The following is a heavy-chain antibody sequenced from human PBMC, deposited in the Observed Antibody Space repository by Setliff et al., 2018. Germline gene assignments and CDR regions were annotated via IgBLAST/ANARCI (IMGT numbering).Heavy chain of an antibody. CDR1: GYTFTDYS. CDR3: ARDPFLVQQFPYYMDV. Sequence: ASVKVSCKASGYTFTDYSIHWVRQAPGQGLDWVGWINPNTGATRYAQKFQGRVTLTRDTSITTAYMEVSILTSDDTAVYYCARDPFLVQQFPYYMDVWGKGTTVTVSS. V-gene: IGHV1-2*02. CDR2: INPNTGAT. D-gene: IGHD6-13*01. J-gene: IGHJ6*03.